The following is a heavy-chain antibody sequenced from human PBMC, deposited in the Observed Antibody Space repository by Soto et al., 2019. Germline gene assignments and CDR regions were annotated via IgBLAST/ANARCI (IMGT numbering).Heavy chain of an antibody. D-gene: IGHD2-2*01. Sequence: SVKVSCKASGGTFSSYTISWVRQAPGQGLEWMGRIIPILGIANYAQKFQGRVTITADKSTSTAYMELSSLRSEDTAVYYCARDHPRGVVVPAAMRMYFDLWGRGTLVTVSS. CDR1: GGTFSSYT. CDR3: ARDHPRGVVVPAAMRMYFDL. J-gene: IGHJ2*01. CDR2: IIPILGIA. V-gene: IGHV1-69*04.